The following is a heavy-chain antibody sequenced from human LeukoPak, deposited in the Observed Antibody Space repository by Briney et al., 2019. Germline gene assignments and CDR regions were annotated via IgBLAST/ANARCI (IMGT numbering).Heavy chain of an antibody. CDR3: ATDRGTTVVIFAFDI. V-gene: IGHV1-46*01. D-gene: IGHD4-23*01. CDR2: INPSGGST. Sequence: GASVKVSCKASGYTFTNYYIHWVRQAPGQGLQWMGIINPSGGSTSYAQKFQGRVTMTRDASTSTVYMELGSLGSEDTAVYYCATDRGTTVVIFAFDIWGQGTTVTVSS. CDR1: GYTFTNYY. J-gene: IGHJ3*02.